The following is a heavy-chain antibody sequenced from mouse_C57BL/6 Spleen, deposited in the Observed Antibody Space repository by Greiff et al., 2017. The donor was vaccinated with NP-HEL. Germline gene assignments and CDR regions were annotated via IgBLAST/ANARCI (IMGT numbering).Heavy chain of an antibody. CDR1: GYTFTDYE. CDR3: TRDYSLYFDY. Sequence: VQLQQSGAELVRPGASVTLSCKASGYTFTDYEMHWVKQTPVHGLEWIGAIDPETGGTAYNQKFKGKAILTADKSSSTAYMELRSLTSEDSAVYYCTRDYSLYFDYWGQGTTLTVSS. J-gene: IGHJ2*01. CDR2: IDPETGGT. V-gene: IGHV1-15*01. D-gene: IGHD1-1*01.